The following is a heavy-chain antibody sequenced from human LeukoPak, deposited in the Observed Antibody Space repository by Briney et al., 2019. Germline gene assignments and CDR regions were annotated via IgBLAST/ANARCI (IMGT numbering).Heavy chain of an antibody. V-gene: IGHV4-4*02. CDR3: ARDRGGSYDY. CDR1: GGSISSSNW. CDR2: IYYSGST. Sequence: SETLSLTCAVSGGSISSSNWWSWVRQPPGKGLEWIGYIYYSGSTNYNPSLKSRVTISVDTSKNQFSLKLSSVTAADTAVYYCARDRGGSYDYWGQGTLVTVSS. J-gene: IGHJ4*02. D-gene: IGHD1-26*01.